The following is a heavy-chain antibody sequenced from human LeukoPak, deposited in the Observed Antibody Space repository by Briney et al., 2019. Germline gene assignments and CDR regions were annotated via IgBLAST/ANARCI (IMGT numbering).Heavy chain of an antibody. J-gene: IGHJ6*03. Sequence: SQTLSLTCTVSGGSISSGSYYWSWIRQPAGKGLEWIGRIYTSGSTNYNPSLKSRVTISVDTSKNQFSLKLSSVTAADTAVYYCARDLSSSSPYYYYYMDVWGKGTTVTVSS. D-gene: IGHD6-6*01. CDR2: IYTSGST. CDR3: ARDLSSSSPYYYYYMDV. V-gene: IGHV4-61*02. CDR1: GGSISSGSYY.